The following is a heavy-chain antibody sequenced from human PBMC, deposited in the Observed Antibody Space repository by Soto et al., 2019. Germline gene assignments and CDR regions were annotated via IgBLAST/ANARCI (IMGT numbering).Heavy chain of an antibody. CDR1: GGTFSSYA. V-gene: IGHV1-69*12. CDR3: ARESRFFSCVTCYIIPGIGY. Sequence: QVQLVQSGAEVKKPGSSVKVSCKASGGTFSSYAISWVRQAPGQGLDLMGGIIPIFGTANYAQKFQGRVTIPADESTITPYMSLSMLRSEYSPVYYCARESRFFSCVTCYIIPGIGYWGQGTLVTVSS. D-gene: IGHD2-15*01. J-gene: IGHJ4*02. CDR2: IIPIFGTA.